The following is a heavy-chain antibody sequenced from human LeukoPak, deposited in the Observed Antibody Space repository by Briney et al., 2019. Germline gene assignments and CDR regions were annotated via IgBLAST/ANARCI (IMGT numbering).Heavy chain of an antibody. CDR3: ARDARLAGFDP. J-gene: IGHJ5*02. CDR2: ISSSSSTI. CDR1: GFTFSSYS. V-gene: IGHV3-48*01. Sequence: GGSLRLSCAASGFTFSSYSMNWVRQAPGKGLEWVSYISSSSSTIYYADSVKGRFTISRDNAKNSLYLQMNSLRAEDTAVYYCARDARLAGFDPWGQGTLVTVSS.